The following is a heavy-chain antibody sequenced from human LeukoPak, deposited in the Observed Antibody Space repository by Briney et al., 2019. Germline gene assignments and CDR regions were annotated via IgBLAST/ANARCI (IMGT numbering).Heavy chain of an antibody. CDR2: VSYGGGT. J-gene: IGHJ4*01. CDR3: ARQIRGDYVGY. CDR1: GGSISFYH. Sequence: SETLSLTCSVSGGSISFYHWSWIRQPPGKGLEWIGYVSYGGGTNYNPSLKSRVTILVDTSKNQFSLRLSSVTAADTAVYYCARQIRGDYVGYWGQGTLVTVSS. V-gene: IGHV4-59*08.